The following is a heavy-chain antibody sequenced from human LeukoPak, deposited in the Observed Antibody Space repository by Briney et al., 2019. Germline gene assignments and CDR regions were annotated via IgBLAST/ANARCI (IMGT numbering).Heavy chain of an antibody. V-gene: IGHV3-30*04. CDR1: GFTFSSYA. CDR2: ISYDGSNK. Sequence: PGGSLRLSCAASGFTFSSYAMHWVRQAPGKGLEWVAIISYDGSNKYYADSVKGRFTISRGNSKNTLYLQMNSLRAEDTAVYYCARETTVTTDRQHYYYGMDVWGQGTTVTVSS. D-gene: IGHD4-17*01. J-gene: IGHJ6*02. CDR3: ARETTVTTDRQHYYYGMDV.